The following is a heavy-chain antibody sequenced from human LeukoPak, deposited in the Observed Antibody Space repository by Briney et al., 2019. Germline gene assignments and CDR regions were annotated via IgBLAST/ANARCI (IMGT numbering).Heavy chain of an antibody. Sequence: PSETLSLTCAVYGGSFSGYYWSWIRQPPGKGLEWIGEINHSGSTNYNPSLKSRVTISVDTSKNQFSLKLSSVSAADTAVYYFARGLEWDIVVVPAALHFDYWGQGTLVTVSS. CDR1: GGSFSGYY. V-gene: IGHV4-34*01. CDR2: INHSGST. J-gene: IGHJ4*02. CDR3: ARGLEWDIVVVPAALHFDY. D-gene: IGHD2-2*02.